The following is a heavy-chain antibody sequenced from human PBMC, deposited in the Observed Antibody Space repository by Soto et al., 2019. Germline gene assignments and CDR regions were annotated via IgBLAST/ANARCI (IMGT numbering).Heavy chain of an antibody. V-gene: IGHV6-1*01. J-gene: IGHJ5*02. D-gene: IGHD6-13*01. CDR3: ARSISAAGTGVWFDP. Sequence: SQTLSLTCAISGDSVSTISAAWNWIRQSPSRGLEWLGRTYYRSKWYTEYAESVKSRITISPDTTKNQVSLHLTFVTPEDTAVYYCARSISAAGTGVWFDPWGQGTLVTVSS. CDR1: GDSVSTISAA. CDR2: TYYRSKWYT.